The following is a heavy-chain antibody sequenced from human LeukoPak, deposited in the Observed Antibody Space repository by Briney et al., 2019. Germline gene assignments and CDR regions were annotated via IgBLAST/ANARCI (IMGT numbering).Heavy chain of an antibody. CDR1: GGSISSGSYH. CDR3: ARDIGAVAGSPYYYYGMDV. V-gene: IGHV4-61*02. D-gene: IGHD6-19*01. CDR2: IYSSGST. J-gene: IGHJ6*02. Sequence: SQTLSLTCTVSGGSISSGSYHWSWIRQPAGKGLEWIGRIYSSGSTNYNPSLKSRVTISVDTSKNQFSLNLYSVTAADTAVYYCARDIGAVAGSPYYYYGMDVWGQGTTVTVSS.